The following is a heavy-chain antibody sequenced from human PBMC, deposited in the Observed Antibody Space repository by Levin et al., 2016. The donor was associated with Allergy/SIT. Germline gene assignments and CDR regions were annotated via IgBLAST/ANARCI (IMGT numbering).Heavy chain of an antibody. CDR2: ISGSGGST. Sequence: GESLKISCAASGFTFSSYAMSWVRQAPGKGLEWVSAISGSGGSTYYADSVKGRFTISRDNSKNTLYLQMNSLRAEDTAVYYCAKSYDSSGYWGQGTLVTVSS. CDR3: AKSYDSSGY. CDR1: GFTFSSYA. J-gene: IGHJ4*02. V-gene: IGHV3-23*01. D-gene: IGHD3-3*01.